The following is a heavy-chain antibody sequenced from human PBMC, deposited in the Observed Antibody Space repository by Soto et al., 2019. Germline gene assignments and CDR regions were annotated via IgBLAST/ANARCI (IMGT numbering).Heavy chain of an antibody. CDR1: GFIFSDYA. Sequence: GSLRLSCTGSGFIFSDYAMAWVRQAPGKGLAWVSGISGGRGSTFYADSVRGRFVISRDNSKNTVYLQMNSLRAEDTAVYYCAKSYRAFISEPATPWGQG. CDR3: AKSYRAFISEPATP. V-gene: IGHV3-23*01. D-gene: IGHD3-10*01. J-gene: IGHJ5*02. CDR2: ISGGRGST.